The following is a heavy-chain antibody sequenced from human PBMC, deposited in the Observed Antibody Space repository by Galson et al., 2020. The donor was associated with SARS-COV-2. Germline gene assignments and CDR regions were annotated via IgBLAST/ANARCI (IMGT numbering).Heavy chain of an antibody. D-gene: IGHD2-2*01. J-gene: IGHJ6*02. CDR2: IYPGDSNT. CDR1: GYSFSRYW. V-gene: IGHV5-51*01. Sequence: GESLKISCKGSGYSFSRYWIGWVRQMPGKGLEWMGIIYPGDSNTRYSPSFQGQVTMSADKSITTAYLQWGSLKASDTAVYYCTRRPGYCSSTSCYAYGMDVWGQGTTVTVSS. CDR3: TRRPGYCSSTSCYAYGMDV.